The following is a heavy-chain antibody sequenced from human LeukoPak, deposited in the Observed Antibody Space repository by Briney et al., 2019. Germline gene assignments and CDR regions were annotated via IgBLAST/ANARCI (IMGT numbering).Heavy chain of an antibody. J-gene: IGHJ4*02. D-gene: IGHD4-17*01. V-gene: IGHV3-9*01. CDR3: AKEAVVYGDRNLDY. CDR2: ISWNSDSI. Sequence: GRSLRLSCAASGFTFDDYAMHWVRQAPGKGLEWVSGISWNSDSIGYADSVKGRFTISRDNAKNSLYLQMNSLRAEDTALYYCAKEAVVYGDRNLDYWGQGTLVTVSS. CDR1: GFTFDDYA.